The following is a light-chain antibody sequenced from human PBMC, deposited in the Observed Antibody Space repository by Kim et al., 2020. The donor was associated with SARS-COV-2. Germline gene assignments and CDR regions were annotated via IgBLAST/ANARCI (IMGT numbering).Light chain of an antibody. CDR2: EVT. CDR1: SSDIGMYDF. CDR3: CSYALVVTWV. Sequence: GQSITLSCTGTSSDIGMYDFFSWYQQHPGKAPKLIIYEVTKRPSGISNRFSGSKSGNTASLTISGLQSEDEAHYYCCSYALVVTWVFGAGTQLTVL. V-gene: IGLV2-23*02. J-gene: IGLJ3*02.